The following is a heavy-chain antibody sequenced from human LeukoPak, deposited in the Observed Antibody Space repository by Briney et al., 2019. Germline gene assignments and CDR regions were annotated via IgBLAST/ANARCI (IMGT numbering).Heavy chain of an antibody. CDR3: ARDGGLLPDN. J-gene: IGHJ4*02. CDR2: ISPDGSSR. V-gene: IGHV3-74*01. Sequence: GGSLRLSCAASGFPFSTYWMHWVRQPPGKGLMWVSRISPDGSSRSYADSVKGRFIISRDNAKNTLSLQMNSLTAADTAVYYCARDGGLLPDNWGGGTLVTVSS. D-gene: IGHD2-21*02. CDR1: GFPFSTYW.